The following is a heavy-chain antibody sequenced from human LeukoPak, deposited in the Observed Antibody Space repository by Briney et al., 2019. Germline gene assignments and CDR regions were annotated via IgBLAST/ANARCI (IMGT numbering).Heavy chain of an antibody. CDR1: GFTFSSYW. D-gene: IGHD2-2*01. V-gene: IGHV3-74*01. J-gene: IGHJ4*02. Sequence: GSLRLSCAASGFTFSSYWMHWVRQAPGKGLVWVSRINSDGITTNYADSVKGRFTISRDNAKNTLYLQMNSLRADDTAVYYCARTPYCSSTTCEDFDYWGQGTLVTVSS. CDR3: ARTPYCSSTTCEDFDY. CDR2: INSDGITT.